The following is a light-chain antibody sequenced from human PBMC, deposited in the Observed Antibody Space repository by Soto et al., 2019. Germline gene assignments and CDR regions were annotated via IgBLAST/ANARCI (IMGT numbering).Light chain of an antibody. Sequence: SYELTQPPSVSVSPGQTASITCSRDKLGEKYASWYQQKPGQSPVLVIYQDIKRPSGIPERFSGSNSGNTATLTISGTQAMDEADYYCQAWDSSTASVVFGGGTKVTVL. CDR3: QAWDSSTASVV. V-gene: IGLV3-1*01. J-gene: IGLJ2*01. CDR2: QDI. CDR1: KLGEKY.